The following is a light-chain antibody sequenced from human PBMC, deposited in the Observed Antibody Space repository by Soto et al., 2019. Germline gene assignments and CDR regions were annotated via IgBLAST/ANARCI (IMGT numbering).Light chain of an antibody. J-gene: IGLJ3*02. CDR3: CSYAGSMTWV. Sequence: QSALTQPASVSGSPGQSITISCTGTSNDVGRYNFVSWYQHHPGKAPKLMIYEATKWPSGVSHRFSGSKSGNTASLIISGLQAEDEGEYYCCSYAGSMTWVFGGGTKLTVL. CDR1: SNDVGRYNF. V-gene: IGLV2-23*01. CDR2: EAT.